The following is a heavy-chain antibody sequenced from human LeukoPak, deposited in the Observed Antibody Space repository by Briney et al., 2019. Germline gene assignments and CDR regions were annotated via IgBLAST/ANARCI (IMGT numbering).Heavy chain of an antibody. V-gene: IGHV3-23*01. CDR3: AKSRGDYDFWSYAFDI. CDR2: ISGSGGST. J-gene: IGHJ4*02. D-gene: IGHD3-3*01. CDR1: GFTFSSYA. Sequence: GGSLRLSCAASGFTFSSYAMSWVRQAPGKGLEWVSAISGSGGSTYYADSVKGRFTISRDNSKNTLYLQMNSLRAEDTAVYYCAKSRGDYDFWSYAFDIWGQGTQVTVSS.